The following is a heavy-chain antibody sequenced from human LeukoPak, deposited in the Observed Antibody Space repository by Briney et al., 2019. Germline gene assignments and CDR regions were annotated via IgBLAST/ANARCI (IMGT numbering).Heavy chain of an antibody. D-gene: IGHD3-3*01. CDR1: GFTFSSYE. CDR3: ARDGIHNTYYDFWSGYFKF. Sequence: PGGSLRLSCAASGFTFSSYEMNWVRQAPGKGLEWVSYISSSGSTIYYADSVKGRFTISRDNAKNSLYLQMNSLRAEDTAVYYCARDGIHNTYYDFWSGYFKFWGQGTLVTVSS. CDR2: ISSSGSTI. V-gene: IGHV3-48*03. J-gene: IGHJ4*02.